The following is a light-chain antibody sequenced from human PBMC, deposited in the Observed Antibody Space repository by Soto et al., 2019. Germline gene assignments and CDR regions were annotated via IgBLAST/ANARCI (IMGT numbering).Light chain of an antibody. CDR1: QSVSSSY. CDR3: HQYGSSPWT. V-gene: IGKV3-20*01. Sequence: EIVLTQSPGTLSLSPGERATLSRRASQSVSSSYLAWYQQKPGQAPRLRIYGASSRATGIPDRFSDSGSGTDFALTINRLEPEDLAVYYCHQYGSSPWTFGQGTKVEI. CDR2: GAS. J-gene: IGKJ1*01.